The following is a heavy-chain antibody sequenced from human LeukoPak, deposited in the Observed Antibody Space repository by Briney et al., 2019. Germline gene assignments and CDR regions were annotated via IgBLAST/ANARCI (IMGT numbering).Heavy chain of an antibody. V-gene: IGHV3-53*01. CDR1: GFTFSSYD. D-gene: IGHD3-22*01. Sequence: GGSLRLSCAASGFTFSSYDMSWVRQAPGKGLEWVSVIYSGGSTYYADSVKGRFTISRDNSKNTLYLQMNSLRAEDTAVYYCARVRITMIVVVPHDAFDIWGQGTMVTVSS. CDR3: ARVRITMIVVVPHDAFDI. CDR2: IYSGGST. J-gene: IGHJ3*02.